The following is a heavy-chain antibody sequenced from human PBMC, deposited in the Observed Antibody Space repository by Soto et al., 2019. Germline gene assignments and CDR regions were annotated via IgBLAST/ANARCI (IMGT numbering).Heavy chain of an antibody. D-gene: IGHD6-13*01. CDR3: ARAAHYSSPFRWFDP. J-gene: IGHJ5*02. CDR2: IYYSGST. CDR1: GGSISSGGYY. V-gene: IGHV4-31*03. Sequence: QVQLQESGPGLVKPSQTLSLTCTVSGGSISSGGYYWSWICQHPGKGLEWIGYIYYSGSTYYNPPLKIRLTRSVDTSKNQFSLKLSSVTAADTAVYYCARAAHYSSPFRWFDPWGQGTLVTASS.